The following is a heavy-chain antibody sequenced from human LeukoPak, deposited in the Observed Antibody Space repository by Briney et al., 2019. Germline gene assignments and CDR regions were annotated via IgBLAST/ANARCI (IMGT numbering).Heavy chain of an antibody. CDR1: GYTFTGYY. CDR2: INPNSGNT. D-gene: IGHD4-11*01. V-gene: IGHV1-8*02. Sequence: ASVKVSCKASGYTFTGYYMHWVRQAPGQGLEWMGWINPNSGNTGYAQKFQGRVTMTRSTSITTAYMELSSLRSEDTAVYYCARVPRDDYSNLHDYWGQGTLVTVSS. J-gene: IGHJ4*02. CDR3: ARVPRDDYSNLHDY.